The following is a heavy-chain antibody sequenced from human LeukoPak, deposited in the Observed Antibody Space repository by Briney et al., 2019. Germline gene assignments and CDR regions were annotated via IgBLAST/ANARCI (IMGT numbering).Heavy chain of an antibody. Sequence: SQTLSLTCTVSGGSISSGGYYWSWIRQHPGKGLEWIGYIYYNGSTYYNPSLKSRVTISVDTSKNQFSLKLSSVTAADTAVYYCARGRGYSGSYPDYWGQGTLVTVSS. D-gene: IGHD1-26*01. CDR1: GGSISSGGYY. J-gene: IGHJ4*02. CDR2: IYYNGST. V-gene: IGHV4-31*03. CDR3: ARGRGYSGSYPDY.